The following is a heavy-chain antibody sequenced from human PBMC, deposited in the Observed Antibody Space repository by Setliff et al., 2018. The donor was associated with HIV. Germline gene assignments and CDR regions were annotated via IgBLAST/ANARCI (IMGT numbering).Heavy chain of an antibody. CDR1: RGTYRNSA. J-gene: IGHJ4*02. V-gene: IGHV1-69*13. D-gene: IGHD3-16*01. Sequence: GASVKVSCKASRGTYRNSAINWVRQAPGQGLVWMGGIITLFGEANYAQKFQGRVTFTADESTSTAYMELNSLRSDDAAVYYCARQPYYDDDGTNLPSEWRVLGWGQGTLVTVSS. CDR2: IITLFGEA. CDR3: ARQPYYDDDGTNLPSEWRVLG.